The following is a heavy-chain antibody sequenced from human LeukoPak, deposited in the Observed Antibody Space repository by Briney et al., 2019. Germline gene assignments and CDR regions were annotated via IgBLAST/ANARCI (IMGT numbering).Heavy chain of an antibody. CDR2: INPKTSDT. CDR1: GYSFTGYY. J-gene: IGHJ4*02. D-gene: IGHD3-22*01. Sequence: APVKVSCKASGYSFTGYYMHWVRQAPGQGLEWMGRINPKTSDTDYAQIFQGRVTITRDTSISTAYMELSRLRSDDTAVYYCARGGYYYDTNGYSYFLDYWGQGTLVTVSS. V-gene: IGHV1-2*06. CDR3: ARGGYYYDTNGYSYFLDY.